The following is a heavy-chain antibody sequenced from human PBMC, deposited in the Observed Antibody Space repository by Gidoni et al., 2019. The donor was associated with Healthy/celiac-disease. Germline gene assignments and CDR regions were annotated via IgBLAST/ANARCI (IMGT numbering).Heavy chain of an antibody. CDR1: GFSLSTRGVG. J-gene: IGHJ4*02. V-gene: IGHV2-5*01. CDR3: AHRLGCTNGVCYEIFEY. CDR2: IYWNDDK. D-gene: IGHD2-8*01. Sequence: QITLKYSVPTLVKPTQTLTLTCTFSGFSLSTRGVGVGWIRQPPGKALEWLALIYWNDDKRYSPSLKSRLNSTKDNYKNQVVLTMTNMDTVDTATYYCAHRLGCTNGVCYEIFEYWGQGTMVTVSS.